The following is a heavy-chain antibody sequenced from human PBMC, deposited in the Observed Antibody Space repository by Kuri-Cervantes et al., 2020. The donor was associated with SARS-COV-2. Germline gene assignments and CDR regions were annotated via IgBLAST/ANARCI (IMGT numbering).Heavy chain of an antibody. V-gene: IGHV3-30*02. D-gene: IGHD3-10*01. CDR1: GFTFSSYG. CDR2: IRYDGTIT. CDR3: SKALSRSFLYYYYMDV. J-gene: IGHJ6*03. Sequence: GGSLRLSCAASGFTFSSYGMHWVRQAPGKGLQWVAFIRYDGTITSCADSLKGRFTISRDNSKSMPYMQINSLRAEDTAVYYCSKALSRSFLYYYYMDVWGKGTTVTVSS.